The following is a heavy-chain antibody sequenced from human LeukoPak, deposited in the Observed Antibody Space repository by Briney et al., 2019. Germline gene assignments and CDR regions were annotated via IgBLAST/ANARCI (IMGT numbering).Heavy chain of an antibody. CDR1: GFTFSSYD. CDR3: ARGRGGLRLGVPRAPDY. CDR2: IGTAGDT. V-gene: IGHV3-13*01. J-gene: IGHJ4*02. D-gene: IGHD3-16*01. Sequence: GGSLRLSCAASGFTFSSYDMHWVRQATGKGLEWVSAIGTAGDTYYPGSVKGRFTISRENAKNSLYLQMNSLRAGDTAVYYCARGRGGLRLGVPRAPDYWGQGTLVTVSS.